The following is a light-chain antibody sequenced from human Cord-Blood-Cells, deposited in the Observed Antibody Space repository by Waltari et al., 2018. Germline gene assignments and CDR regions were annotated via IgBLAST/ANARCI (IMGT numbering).Light chain of an antibody. V-gene: IGKV3-20*01. CDR1: QSVSSSY. CDR2: GAS. CDR3: QQYGSSPLT. Sequence: EIVLTQSPGTLSLSPGQRATLSCRASQSVSSSYLAWYQQKPGQAPRLLSYGASSRATGIPDRFSGSGSGTDFTFTISRLAPEDFAVYYCQQYGSSPLTFGGGTKVAIK. J-gene: IGKJ4*01.